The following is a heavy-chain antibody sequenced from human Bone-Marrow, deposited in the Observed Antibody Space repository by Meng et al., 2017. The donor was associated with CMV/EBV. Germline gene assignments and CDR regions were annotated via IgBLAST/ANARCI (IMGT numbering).Heavy chain of an antibody. V-gene: IGHV1-18*01. CDR1: GYTFTSYG. CDR2: ISAYNGNT. CDR3: ARYLLPAAIPVEGNWFDP. D-gene: IGHD2-2*02. Sequence: ASVKVSCKASGYTFTSYGISWVRQAPGQGLEWMGWISAYNGNTNYAQKLQGRVTMTTDTSTSTAYMELRILRSDDTAVYYCARYLLPAAIPVEGNWFDPWGQGTLVTVSS. J-gene: IGHJ5*02.